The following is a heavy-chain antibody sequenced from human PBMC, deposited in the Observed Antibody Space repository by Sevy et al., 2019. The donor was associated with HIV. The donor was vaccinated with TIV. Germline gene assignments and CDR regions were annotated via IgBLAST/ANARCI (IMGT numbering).Heavy chain of an antibody. Sequence: ASVKVSCKASGGTFSSYAISWVRQAPGQGLKWMGGIIPIFGTANYAQKFQGRVTITADESTSTAYMELSSLRSEDTAVYYCAITYYYDSRGYPEYFQHWGQGTLVTVSS. D-gene: IGHD3-22*01. V-gene: IGHV1-69*13. CDR2: IIPIFGTA. CDR1: GGTFSSYA. CDR3: AITYYYDSRGYPEYFQH. J-gene: IGHJ1*01.